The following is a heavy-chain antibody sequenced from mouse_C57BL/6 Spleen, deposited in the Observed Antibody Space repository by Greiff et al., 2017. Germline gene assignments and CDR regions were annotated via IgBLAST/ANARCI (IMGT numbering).Heavy chain of an antibody. CDR3: ARARVYYGSSPMDY. J-gene: IGHJ4*01. CDR2: IDPNSGGT. D-gene: IGHD1-1*01. Sequence: QVQLQQPGAELVKPGASVKLSCKASGYTFTSYWMHWVKQRPGRGLGWIGRIDPNSGGTKYNEKFKSKATLTVDKPSGTTNMQLSSLTSEDSAVYYCARARVYYGSSPMDYWGQGTSVTVSS. V-gene: IGHV1-72*01. CDR1: GYTFTSYW.